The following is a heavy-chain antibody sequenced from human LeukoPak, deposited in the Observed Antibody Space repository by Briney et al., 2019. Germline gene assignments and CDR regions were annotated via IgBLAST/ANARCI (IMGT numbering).Heavy chain of an antibody. V-gene: IGHV3-53*01. CDR2: IYSGGST. D-gene: IGHD3-22*01. Sequence: PGGSLRLSCAASGFTVSSNYMSWVRQAPGKGLEWVSVIYSGGSTYYADSVKGRFTISRDNSKNTLYLQMNSLRAEDTAVYYCARDGRYGIYYDSSGPTFDYWGQGTLVTVSS. J-gene: IGHJ4*02. CDR1: GFTVSSNY. CDR3: ARDGRYGIYYDSSGPTFDY.